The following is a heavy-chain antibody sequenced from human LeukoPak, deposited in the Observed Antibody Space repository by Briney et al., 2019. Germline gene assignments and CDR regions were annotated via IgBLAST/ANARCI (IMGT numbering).Heavy chain of an antibody. CDR3: ARVGAAAAPY. CDR2: ISSSSSTI. D-gene: IGHD6-13*01. Sequence: GGSLRLSCAASGFTFSSYSMNWVRQAPGKGLEWVSYISSSSSTIYYADSVKGRFTISRDNAKNSLYLQMNSLRAEDTAVYYCARVGAAAAPYWGQGTLVTVSS. CDR1: GFTFSSYS. V-gene: IGHV3-48*01. J-gene: IGHJ4*02.